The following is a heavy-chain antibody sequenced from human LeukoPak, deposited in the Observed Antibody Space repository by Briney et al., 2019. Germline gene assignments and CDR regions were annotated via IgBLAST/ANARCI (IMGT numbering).Heavy chain of an antibody. V-gene: IGHV4-31*03. D-gene: IGHD2-8*02. CDR1: GVSISSGGYY. J-gene: IGHJ4*02. CDR3: ARAGGVWLEFDY. CDR2: IFYSGST. Sequence: SETLSLTCTVSGVSISSGGYYWSWIRQHPGKGLEWIGYIFYSGSTYYNPSLKSRVTISVDTSKNQFSLKLSSVTAEDTAVYYCARAGGVWLEFDYWGQGTLVTVSS.